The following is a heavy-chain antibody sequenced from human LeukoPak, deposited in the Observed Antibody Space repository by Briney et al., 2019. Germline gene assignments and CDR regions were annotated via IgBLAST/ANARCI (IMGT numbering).Heavy chain of an antibody. Sequence: PGGSLRLSCAASGFTFSSSAMSWVRQVSGKGLEWVSGISASGGSTSYADSVKGRFTISRDNSKNTVNLQMNSLRPEDTAVYYCARDTPSSGFDYWGQGTQVTVSS. CDR3: ARDTPSSGFDY. J-gene: IGHJ4*02. D-gene: IGHD3-10*01. CDR1: GFTFSSSA. V-gene: IGHV3-23*01. CDR2: ISASGGST.